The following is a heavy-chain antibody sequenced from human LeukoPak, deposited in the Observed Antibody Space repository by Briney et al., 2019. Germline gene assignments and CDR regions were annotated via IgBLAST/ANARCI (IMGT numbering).Heavy chain of an antibody. Sequence: SETLSLTCTVSGGSISSSSYYWGWIRQPPGKGLEWIGRIYASGSTNYNSSLKSRVTISMDTSKNQFSLSLSSVTAADTAIYYCARACGSTSCYSVDYWGQGTLVTVSS. CDR3: ARACGSTSCYSVDY. D-gene: IGHD2-2*01. V-gene: IGHV4-61*05. CDR2: IYASGST. CDR1: GGSISSSSYY. J-gene: IGHJ4*02.